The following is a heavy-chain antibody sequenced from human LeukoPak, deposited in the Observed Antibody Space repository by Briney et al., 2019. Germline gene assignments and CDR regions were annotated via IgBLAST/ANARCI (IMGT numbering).Heavy chain of an antibody. J-gene: IGHJ6*03. V-gene: IGHV4-39*02. CDR1: GGSISSSSYY. CDR3: ARESGNYYYYYYYMDV. Sequence: KPSGTLSLTCTVSGGSISSSSYYWGWIRQPPGKGLEWIGSIYYSGSTYYNPSLKSRVTISVDTSKNQFSLKLSSVTAADTAVYYCARESGNYYYYYYYMDVWGKGTTVTVSS. CDR2: IYYSGST. D-gene: IGHD3-10*01.